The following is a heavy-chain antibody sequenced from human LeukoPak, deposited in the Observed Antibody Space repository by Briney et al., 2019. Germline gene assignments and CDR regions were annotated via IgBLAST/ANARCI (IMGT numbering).Heavy chain of an antibody. J-gene: IGHJ4*02. Sequence: GGSLRLSCTASGFTFGDYAMSWFRQAPGKGLEWVGFIRSKAYGGTTEYAASVKGRFTISRDDSKSIAYLQMNSLKTEDTAVYYCTSLAIHYYDSSGYYYWGQGTLVTVSS. CDR1: GFTFGDYA. D-gene: IGHD3-22*01. CDR3: TSLAIHYYDSSGYYY. CDR2: IRSKAYGGTT. V-gene: IGHV3-49*03.